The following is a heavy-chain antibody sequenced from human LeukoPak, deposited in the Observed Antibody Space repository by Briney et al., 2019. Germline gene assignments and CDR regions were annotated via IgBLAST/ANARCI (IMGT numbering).Heavy chain of an antibody. CDR3: ARGPVGVTATYYFDY. CDR1: GYTFTSYY. V-gene: IGHV1-46*01. D-gene: IGHD2-21*02. CDR2: INPSGGST. Sequence: GASVKVSCKASGYTFTSYYMHWVRQAPGQGLEWMGIINPSGGSTSYAQKFQGRVTMTRDTSISTAYMELSRLRSDDTAVYYCARGPVGVTATYYFDYWGQGTLVTVSS. J-gene: IGHJ4*02.